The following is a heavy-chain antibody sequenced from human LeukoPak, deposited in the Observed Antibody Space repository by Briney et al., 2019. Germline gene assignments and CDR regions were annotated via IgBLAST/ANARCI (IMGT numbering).Heavy chain of an antibody. Sequence: GGSLSLSCAASGFTFSNYAMSWGRRAPARGREWVSSIRGGGDTSYADSVKGRFTLSRDDSRNTVYFQLNNLRVEDTAVYYCAKANWVSNADAVWWGQGTLVTVSS. CDR1: GFTFSNYA. D-gene: IGHD1-1*01. J-gene: IGHJ4*02. CDR2: IRGGGDT. V-gene: IGHV3-23*01. CDR3: AKANWVSNADAVW.